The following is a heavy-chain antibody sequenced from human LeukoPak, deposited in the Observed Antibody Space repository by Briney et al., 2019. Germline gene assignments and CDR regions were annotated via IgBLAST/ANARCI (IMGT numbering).Heavy chain of an antibody. V-gene: IGHV3-23*01. CDR1: GFSFSSYA. J-gene: IGHJ4*02. CDR3: ANIRITIFVPRGPYDY. D-gene: IGHD3-3*01. CDR2: ISGSGGST. Sequence: PGGSLRLSCAASGFSFSSYAMSWVRQAPGNGLEWVSAISGSGGSTYYADSVKGRFTISRDNSKNTLYLQMNSLRAEDTAVYYCANIRITIFVPRGPYDYWGQGTLVTVSS.